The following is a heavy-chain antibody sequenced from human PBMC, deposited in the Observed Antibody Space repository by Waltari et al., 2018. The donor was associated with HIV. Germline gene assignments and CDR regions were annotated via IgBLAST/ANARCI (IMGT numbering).Heavy chain of an antibody. V-gene: IGHV5-10-1*01. CDR2: IDPSDSYT. J-gene: IGHJ3*02. CDR3: ATTPTMVRGVTAFDI. D-gene: IGHD3-10*01. Sequence: PGKGLEWMGRIDPSDSYTNYSPSFQGHVTISADKSISTAYLQWSSLKASDTAMYYCATTPTMVRGVTAFDIWGQGTMVTVSS.